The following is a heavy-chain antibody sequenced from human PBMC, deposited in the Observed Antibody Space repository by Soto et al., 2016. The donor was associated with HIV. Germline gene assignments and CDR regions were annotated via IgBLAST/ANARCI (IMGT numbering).Heavy chain of an antibody. CDR1: GFTFSTYW. CDR2: INADGSST. V-gene: IGHV3-74*01. D-gene: IGHD3-3*01. J-gene: IGHJ4*02. CDR3: ARDRSFWTGSLYY. Sequence: EVQLVESGGGLVQPGGSLRLSCAVSGFTFSTYWMHWVRQAPGKGLMWVARINADGSSTSYADSVKGRFTVSRDNAKNTLYLQMNSLRAEDTAVYYCARDRSFWTGSLYYWGQGTLVTVSX.